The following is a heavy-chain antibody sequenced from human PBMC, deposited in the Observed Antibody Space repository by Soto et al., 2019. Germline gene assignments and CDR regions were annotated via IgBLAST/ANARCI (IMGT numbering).Heavy chain of an antibody. CDR3: AKDYYGSGSYFDY. D-gene: IGHD3-10*01. CDR2: ISGSGGST. V-gene: IGHV3-23*01. J-gene: IGHJ4*02. Sequence: EVQLLESEGGLVQPGGSLRLSCAASGFTFSSYAMSWVRQAPGKGLEWVSAISGSGGSTYYADSVKGRFTISRDNSKNTLYLQMNSLRAEDTAVYYCAKDYYGSGSYFDYWGQGTLVTVSS. CDR1: GFTFSSYA.